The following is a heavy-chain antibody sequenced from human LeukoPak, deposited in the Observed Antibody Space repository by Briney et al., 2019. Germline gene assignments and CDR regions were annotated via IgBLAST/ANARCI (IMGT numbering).Heavy chain of an antibody. CDR1: GFTFSSYW. CDR2: IKQDGSEK. J-gene: IGHJ4*02. CDR3: ARFGYVAAVDV. Sequence: PGGSLRLSCAASGFTFSSYWMSWVRQAPGKGLEWVANIKQDGSEKYYVDSVKGRFTISRDNAKNSLYLQMNSLRAEDTAVYHCARFGYVAAVDVWGQGTPVTVSS. D-gene: IGHD2-15*01. V-gene: IGHV3-7*01.